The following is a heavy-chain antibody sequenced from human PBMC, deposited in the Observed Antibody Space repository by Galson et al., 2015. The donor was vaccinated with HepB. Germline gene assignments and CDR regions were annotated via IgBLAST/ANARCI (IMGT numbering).Heavy chain of an antibody. V-gene: IGHV3-11*01. CDR3: ARDMAMSGSYYLFDY. Sequence: SLRLSCAASGFTFSDYYMSWIRQAPGKGLEWVSYISSSGSTIYYADSVKGRFTISRDNAKNSLYLQMNSLRAEDTAVYYCARDMAMSGSYYLFDYWGQGTLVTVSS. CDR1: GFTFSDYY. D-gene: IGHD1-26*01. J-gene: IGHJ4*02. CDR2: ISSSGSTI.